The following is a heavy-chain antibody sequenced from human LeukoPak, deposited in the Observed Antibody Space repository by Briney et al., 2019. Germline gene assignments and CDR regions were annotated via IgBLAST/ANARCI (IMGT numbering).Heavy chain of an antibody. J-gene: IGHJ4*02. Sequence: GGSLRLSCTASGFTFNTYAMAWVRQAPGKGLERVSSIGPTGGDISYAASVKGRFTISRDNSENTLYLQTNRLRAEDTAVYFCAAKIFGFYPFDYWGRGTLVTVSA. D-gene: IGHD2/OR15-2a*01. CDR2: IGPTGGDI. CDR1: GFTFNTYA. V-gene: IGHV3-23*01. CDR3: AAKIFGFYPFDY.